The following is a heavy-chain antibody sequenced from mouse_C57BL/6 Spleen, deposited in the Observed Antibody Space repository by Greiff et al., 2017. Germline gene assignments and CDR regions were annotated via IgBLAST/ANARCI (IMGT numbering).Heavy chain of an antibody. J-gene: IGHJ4*01. D-gene: IGHD3-2*02. Sequence: EVQLQQSGPELVKPGASVKISCKASGYTFTDYYMNWVKQSHGKSLEWIGDINPNNGGTSYNQKFKGKATLTVDKSSSTAYMELRSLTSEDSAVYYCARSSGYSYAMDYWGQGTSVTVSS. V-gene: IGHV1-26*01. CDR1: GYTFTDYY. CDR3: ARSSGYSYAMDY. CDR2: INPNNGGT.